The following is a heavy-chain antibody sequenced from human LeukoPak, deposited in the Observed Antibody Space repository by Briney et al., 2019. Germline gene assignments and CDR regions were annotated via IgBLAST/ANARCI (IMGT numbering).Heavy chain of an antibody. CDR1: GYTLTELS. CDR2: FDPEDGET. V-gene: IGHV1-24*01. J-gene: IGHJ4*02. D-gene: IGHD3-10*01. CDR3: ASGTMVRGALDY. Sequence: GASVKVSFKVSGYTLTELSMHWVRQAPGKGLERMGGFDPEDGETIYAQKLQGRVTMTEDTSTDTAYMALSSQRSEDTDGYYCASGTMVRGALDYWGQGTLVTVSS.